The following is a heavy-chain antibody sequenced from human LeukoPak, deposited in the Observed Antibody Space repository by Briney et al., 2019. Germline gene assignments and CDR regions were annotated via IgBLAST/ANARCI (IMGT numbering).Heavy chain of an antibody. CDR1: GGTFSSYA. J-gene: IGHJ6*03. CDR2: IIPIFGTA. V-gene: IGHV1-69*13. Sequence: ASVKVSCKASGGTFSSYAISWVRQAPGQGLEWMGGIIPIFGTANYAQKFQGRVTITADESTSTAYMELSSLRSEDTAVYYCASPRPKNYYYMDVWGKGTTVTISS. CDR3: ASPRPKNYYYMDV.